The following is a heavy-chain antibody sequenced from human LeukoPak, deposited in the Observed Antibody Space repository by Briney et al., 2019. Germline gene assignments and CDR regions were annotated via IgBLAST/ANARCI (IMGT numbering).Heavy chain of an antibody. V-gene: IGHV1-18*01. D-gene: IGHD2-15*01. Sequence: ASVKVSCKASGYTFTSYGISWVRQAPGQGLEWMGGISAYNGNTNYAQKLQGRVTMTTDTSTSTAYMELRSLRSDDTAVYYCARPLSGYCSGGSCQIHAFDIWGQGTMVTVSS. CDR3: ARPLSGYCSGGSCQIHAFDI. CDR2: ISAYNGNT. J-gene: IGHJ3*02. CDR1: GYTFTSYG.